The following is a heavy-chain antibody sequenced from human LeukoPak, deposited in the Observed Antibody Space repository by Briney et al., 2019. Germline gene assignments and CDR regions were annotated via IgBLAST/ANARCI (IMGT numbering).Heavy chain of an antibody. CDR3: ARDAVYTANAV. Sequence: SGGSLRLSCAASGFTFTTYWMHWVRQAPGKGLVWVSHINSDGSITSYADSVKGRFTISRDNAKNTPYLQMNSLRAEDTAVYYCARDAVYTANAVWGQGTTVTVSS. V-gene: IGHV3-74*01. CDR1: GFTFTTYW. J-gene: IGHJ6*02. CDR2: INSDGSIT. D-gene: IGHD5-18*01.